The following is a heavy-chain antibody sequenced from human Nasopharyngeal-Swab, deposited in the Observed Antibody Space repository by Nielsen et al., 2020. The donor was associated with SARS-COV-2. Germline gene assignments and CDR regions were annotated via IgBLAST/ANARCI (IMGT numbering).Heavy chain of an antibody. CDR1: GFSFSTYA. V-gene: IGHV3-23*01. CDR3: AKDGSSSPTY. J-gene: IGHJ4*02. D-gene: IGHD6-13*01. Sequence: GESLKISCAASGFSFSTYAMSWVRQAPGKGLEWVSAISGSGGDTYYADSVKGRFTISRDNSKNTLSLRMNSLRAEDTAVYYCAKDGSSSPTYWGQGTLVTVFS. CDR2: ISGSGGDT.